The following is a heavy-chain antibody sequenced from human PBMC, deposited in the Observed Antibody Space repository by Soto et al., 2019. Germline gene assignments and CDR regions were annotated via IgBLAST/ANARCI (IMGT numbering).Heavy chain of an antibody. CDR3: TRDWEITVSTWSFGGF. CDR2: IIPFHGVT. D-gene: IGHD3-10*01. CDR1: GGTFSPYT. Sequence: QVQLVQSGAEVKKPGSSVKGSCKASGGTFSPYTINWVRQAPGQGLEWMGRIIPFHGVTNYAQKFQARVPITADKSSSTAYLELSCLRFEDTGMYYCTRDWEITVSTWSFGGFWGRGTLVTVSS. J-gene: IGHJ4*02. V-gene: IGHV1-69*08.